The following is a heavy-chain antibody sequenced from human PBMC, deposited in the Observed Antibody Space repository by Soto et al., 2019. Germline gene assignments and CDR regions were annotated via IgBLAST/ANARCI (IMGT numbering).Heavy chain of an antibody. Sequence: GGSLRLSCAASGFTFTSYAMSWVRQAPGKGLEWVSGISGSGSSTYYADSVKGRFTISRDNSKNTLYLQMNSLRAEDTAVYYCARLLSYSSGPRDYWGQGTLVTVSA. CDR3: ARLLSYSSGPRDY. V-gene: IGHV3-23*01. CDR1: GFTFTSYA. D-gene: IGHD6-19*01. J-gene: IGHJ4*02. CDR2: ISGSGSST.